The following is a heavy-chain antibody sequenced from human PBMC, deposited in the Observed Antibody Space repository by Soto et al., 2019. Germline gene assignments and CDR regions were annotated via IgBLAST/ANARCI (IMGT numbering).Heavy chain of an antibody. CDR1: SGSISSSNW. J-gene: IGHJ3*02. V-gene: IGHV4-4*02. CDR3: ARLTPSYSSSWLPDAFDI. CDR2: IYHSGST. D-gene: IGHD6-13*01. Sequence: SETLSLTCAVSSGSISSSNWWSWVRQPPGKGLEWIGEIYHSGSTNYNPSLKSRVTISVDKSKNQFSLKLSSVTAADTAVYYCARLTPSYSSSWLPDAFDIWGQGTMVTVSS.